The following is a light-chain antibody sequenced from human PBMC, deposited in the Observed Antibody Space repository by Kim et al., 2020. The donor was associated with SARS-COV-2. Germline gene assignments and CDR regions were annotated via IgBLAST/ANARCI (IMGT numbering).Light chain of an antibody. CDR3: NSRESSVNPWV. Sequence: ALGQTVRITCQGDSLRSYYASWYQQKPGQAPVLVIYGKNNRPSGIPDRFSGSSSGNTASLTITGAQAEDEADYYCNSRESSVNPWVFGGGTQLTVL. V-gene: IGLV3-19*01. CDR1: SLRSYY. J-gene: IGLJ3*02. CDR2: GKN.